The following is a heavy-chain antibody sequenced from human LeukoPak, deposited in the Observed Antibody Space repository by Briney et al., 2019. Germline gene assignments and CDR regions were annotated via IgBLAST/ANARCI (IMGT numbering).Heavy chain of an antibody. D-gene: IGHD6-19*01. CDR2: IHPVDSDI. V-gene: IGHV5-51*01. Sequence: GESLKISCKGSGYNFNTYWVAWVRQMPGKGLEWMGIIHPVDSDIRYSPSFQGQVTISADKSISTAYLQWSSLKASDTAMYYCARHPSYTSGWPLDYWGQGTLVTVSS. CDR1: GYNFNTYW. CDR3: ARHPSYTSGWPLDY. J-gene: IGHJ4*02.